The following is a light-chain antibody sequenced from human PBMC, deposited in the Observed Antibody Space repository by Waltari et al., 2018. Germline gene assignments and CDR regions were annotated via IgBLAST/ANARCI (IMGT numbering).Light chain of an antibody. V-gene: IGKV1-39*01. CDR3: QQSYSTPYT. CDR1: QSISSY. CDR2: AAS. J-gene: IGKJ2*01. Sequence: DIQMTQSPSSLSASVGDRVTITCRASQSISSYLNWYQQKPGKAPKFLIYAASSLQSVVPSRFSGSGSGTDFTLTISSLQPEDFATYYCQQSYSTPYTFGQGTKLEIK.